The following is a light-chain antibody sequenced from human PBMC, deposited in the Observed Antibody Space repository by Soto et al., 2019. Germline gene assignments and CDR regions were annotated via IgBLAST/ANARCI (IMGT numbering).Light chain of an antibody. V-gene: IGKV3-20*01. CDR1: QSVSDSY. J-gene: IGKJ3*01. CDR2: AS. CDR3: QHYGTSAL. Sequence: EIVLTQSPGTLSLSPGERATLSCRASQSVSDSYLAWYQQKHGQAPRLLIYASSRATGIPDRFSGSGSGTDFTLTISRLEPEDFAVYYCQHYGTSALFGPGTTVDIK.